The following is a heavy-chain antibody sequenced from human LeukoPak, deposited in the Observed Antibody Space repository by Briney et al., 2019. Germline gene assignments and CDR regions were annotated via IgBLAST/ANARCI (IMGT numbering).Heavy chain of an antibody. D-gene: IGHD3-22*01. Sequence: PGRSLRLSCAASGFIFSSHGMHWVRQAPGKGLEWVSTISGTGGSTYYADSVKGRFTISRDNSKNTLSLQMNSLRAEDTAVYYCVKGSNHYDSSGYYVPIDYWGQGTLVTVSS. V-gene: IGHV3-23*01. CDR2: ISGTGGST. CDR1: GFIFSSHG. CDR3: VKGSNHYDSSGYYVPIDY. J-gene: IGHJ4*02.